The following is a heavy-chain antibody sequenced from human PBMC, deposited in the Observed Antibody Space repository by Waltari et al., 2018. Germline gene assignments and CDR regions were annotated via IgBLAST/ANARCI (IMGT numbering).Heavy chain of an antibody. CDR3: ARIRPTTTSGWVPFDY. V-gene: IGHV3-53*02. Sequence: EVQLMETGGGLIQPGGSLRVSCAASGFTVTDYPMAWVRKISGKGLGGFSSLHNGVETYYADSVKGRFTVFSDNSKTTVLLQMNSLRAEDTAFYYCARIRPTTTSGWVPFDYWGQGTLVTVS. J-gene: IGHJ4*02. CDR2: LHNGVET. D-gene: IGHD6-19*01. CDR1: GFTVTDYP.